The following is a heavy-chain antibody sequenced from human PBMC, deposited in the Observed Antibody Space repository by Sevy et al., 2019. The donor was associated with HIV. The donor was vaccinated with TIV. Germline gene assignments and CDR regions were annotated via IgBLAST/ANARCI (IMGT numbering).Heavy chain of an antibody. D-gene: IGHD1-20*01. J-gene: IGHJ6*03. CDR2: IIPIFGTA. CDR1: GGTFSSYA. Sequence: ASVKVSCKASGGTFSSYAISWVRQAPGQGLEWMGGIIPIFGTANYAQKFQGRVTITPDKSTRTAYMELSSLRSEDTAVYYCATGGQSGITGTSSYMDVWGKGTTVTVS. V-gene: IGHV1-69*06. CDR3: ATGGQSGITGTSSYMDV.